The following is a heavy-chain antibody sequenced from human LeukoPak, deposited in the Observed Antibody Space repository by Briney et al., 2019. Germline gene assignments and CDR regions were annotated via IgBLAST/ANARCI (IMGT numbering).Heavy chain of an antibody. Sequence: GASVKVSCKASGYTFTSYGISWVRQAPGQGLEWMGGIIPIFGTANYAQKFQGGVTITADESTSTAYMELSSLRSEDTAVYYCAREDASGMDYWGQGTLVTVSS. D-gene: IGHD3-10*01. CDR2: IIPIFGTA. V-gene: IGHV1-69*13. CDR3: AREDASGMDY. CDR1: GYTFTSYG. J-gene: IGHJ4*02.